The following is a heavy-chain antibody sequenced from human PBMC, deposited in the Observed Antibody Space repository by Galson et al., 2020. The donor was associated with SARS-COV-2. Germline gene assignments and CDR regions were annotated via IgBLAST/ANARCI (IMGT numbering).Heavy chain of an antibody. V-gene: IGHV1-24*01. J-gene: IGHJ4*02. CDR2: FDPEDGKT. Sequence: ASVKVSCKVSRYTLTELSMHWVRQAPGKGLEWMGSFDPEDGKTIYTQKFQGRVTMTEDTSTDTAYMELTSLRSEDTAVYYCATDLSSGWPVAYYFDSWGQGTLVTVSS. CDR1: RYTLTELS. D-gene: IGHD6-19*01. CDR3: ATDLSSGWPVAYYFDS.